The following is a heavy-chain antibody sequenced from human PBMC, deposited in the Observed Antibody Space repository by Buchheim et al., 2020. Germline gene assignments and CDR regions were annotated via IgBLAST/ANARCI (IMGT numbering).Heavy chain of an antibody. CDR3: GKDFGLGGVTSSPSI. J-gene: IGHJ4*02. D-gene: IGHD3-16*01. V-gene: IGHV3-30*18. Sequence: QVQLVESGGSVVQPGRSLRLSCAASGFTFSSYGMHWVRQAPGKGLEWVADISYDGSNKYYADSVKGRFTISRDNPKNTLYLAMEKLGAGDQAVYYCGKDFGLGGVTSSPSIWGQGTL. CDR1: GFTFSSYG. CDR2: ISYDGSNK.